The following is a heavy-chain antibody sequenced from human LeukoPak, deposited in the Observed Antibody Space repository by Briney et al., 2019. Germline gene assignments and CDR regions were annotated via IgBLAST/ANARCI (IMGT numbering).Heavy chain of an antibody. V-gene: IGHV3-33*01. CDR3: ARYASWAWFDP. CDR1: GFTFSSYG. Sequence: PGGSLRLSCAASGFTFSSYGMHWVRQAPGKGLEWVAAIWYDGSNKYYADSVKGRFTISRDNSKNTLYLQMNSLRAEDTAVYYCARYASWAWFDPWGQGTLVTVSS. J-gene: IGHJ5*02. CDR2: IWYDGSNK.